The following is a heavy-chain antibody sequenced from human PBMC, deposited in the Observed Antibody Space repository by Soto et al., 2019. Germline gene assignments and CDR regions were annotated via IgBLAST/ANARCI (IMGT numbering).Heavy chain of an antibody. J-gene: IGHJ6*03. Sequence: GASVKVSCKASGYTFTSYDINWVRQATGQGLEWMGWMNPNSGNTGYAQKFQGRVTMTRNTSISTAYMELSSLRSEDTAVYYCARGYGITIFGVVMDYYYYYMDVWGKGTTVTVSS. CDR2: MNPNSGNT. D-gene: IGHD3-3*01. CDR1: GYTFTSYD. V-gene: IGHV1-8*01. CDR3: ARGYGITIFGVVMDYYYYYMDV.